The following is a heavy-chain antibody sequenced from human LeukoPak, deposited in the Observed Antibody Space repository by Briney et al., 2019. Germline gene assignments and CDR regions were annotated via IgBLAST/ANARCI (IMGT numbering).Heavy chain of an antibody. CDR3: VKETYFDSERLLNWFDP. CDR2: IRYNGNNK. Sequence: PGGSLRLSCAASGFTFSDYAMHWVRQAPGKGLEWMAFIRYNGNNKYYAESVKGRFTISRDNSKNMVYLQMNSLKAEDTALYYCVKETYFDSERLLNWFDPWGQETLVTVSS. J-gene: IGHJ5*02. CDR1: GFTFSDYA. D-gene: IGHD3-22*01. V-gene: IGHV3-30*02.